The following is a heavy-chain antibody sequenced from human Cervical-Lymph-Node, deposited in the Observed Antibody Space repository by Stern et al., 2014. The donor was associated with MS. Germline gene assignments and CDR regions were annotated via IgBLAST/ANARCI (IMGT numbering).Heavy chain of an antibody. J-gene: IGHJ4*02. CDR2: IIPLFGTP. CDR1: GGTFSPYG. CDR3: VQSTIFGLPYNPMFDS. V-gene: IGHV1-69*01. D-gene: IGHD3-3*01. Sequence: QVQLGQSGAEVKKPGSSVKVSCKASGGTFSPYGFSWVRQAPGPGLEWMGGIIPLFGTPSYAQKFQGRATLGADESTSAAYMEVNNLTSEDTAIYFCVQSTIFGLPYNPMFDSWGQGTLVTVSS.